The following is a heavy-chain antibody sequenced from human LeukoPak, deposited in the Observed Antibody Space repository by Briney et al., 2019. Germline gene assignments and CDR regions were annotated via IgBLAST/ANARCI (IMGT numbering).Heavy chain of an antibody. V-gene: IGHV3-21*01. Sequence: GGSLRLSRAASGFTFSSHSMNGVRQAPGKWLEWVSSIDSRSGYTYYADSVKGRFTISRDNANNSQFLQMNSLRAEDTAVYYCPPYGGLDYWGQGTLVTVSS. CDR3: PPYGGLDY. D-gene: IGHD3-10*01. J-gene: IGHJ4*02. CDR2: IDSRSGYT. CDR1: GFTFSSHS.